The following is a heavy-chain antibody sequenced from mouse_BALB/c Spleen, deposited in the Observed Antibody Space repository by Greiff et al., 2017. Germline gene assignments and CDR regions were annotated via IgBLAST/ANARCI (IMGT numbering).Heavy chain of an antibody. D-gene: IGHD1-1*01. CDR2: IHYSGST. CDR3: ARGGFITTVVARDFDV. Sequence: EVKLLESGPDLVKPSQSLSLTCTVTGYSITSGYSWHWIRQFPGNQLEWMGYIHYSGSTNYNPSLKSRISITRDTSKNQFFLQLNSVTTEDTATYYCARGGFITTVVARDFDVGGAGTTVTVSS. CDR1: GYSITSGYS. V-gene: IGHV3-1*02. J-gene: IGHJ1*01.